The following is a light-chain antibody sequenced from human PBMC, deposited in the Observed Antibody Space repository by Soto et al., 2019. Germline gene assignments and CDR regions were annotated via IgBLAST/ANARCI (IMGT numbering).Light chain of an antibody. V-gene: IGKV3-15*01. CDR1: QSVSSN. CDR2: GAS. CDR3: QQYNNWQLT. Sequence: EIVMTQSPATLSVSPGERATLACSASQSVSSNLAWYQQKPGQAPRLLIYGASTRATGIPARFSGSGSGTESTLTISSLQSEDFVVYYCQQYNNWQLTFGGGTKVEIK. J-gene: IGKJ4*01.